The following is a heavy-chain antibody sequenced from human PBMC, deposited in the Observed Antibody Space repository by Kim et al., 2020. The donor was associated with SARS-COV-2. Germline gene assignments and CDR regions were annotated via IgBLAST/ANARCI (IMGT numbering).Heavy chain of an antibody. Sequence: GGSLRLSCAASGFSFSNNWMYWVRQAPGKGLVWVSRIHSDGSITYYADSGKGRFIISRDNGKNTLYLQMKSLRAEDTAVYYCAKVGYDWSIDYWGQGTLVTVSS. V-gene: IGHV3-74*01. CDR1: GFSFSNNW. CDR2: IHSDGSIT. J-gene: IGHJ4*02. D-gene: IGHD3-9*01. CDR3: AKVGYDWSIDY.